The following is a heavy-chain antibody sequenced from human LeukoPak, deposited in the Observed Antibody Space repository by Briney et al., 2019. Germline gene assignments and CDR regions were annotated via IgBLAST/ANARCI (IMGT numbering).Heavy chain of an antibody. CDR1: GGSISSSSYY. V-gene: IGHV4-39*07. D-gene: IGHD4-11*01. CDR3: ARDGGDTVNGGGDTNWFDP. J-gene: IGHJ5*02. CDR2: IHYSGST. Sequence: KSSQTLSLTCTVSGGSISSSSYYWGWIRQPPGKGLEWFGSIHYSGSTYYNPSLKSRVTISVDTSKNQFSLKLSSVTAADTAVYYCARDGGDTVNGGGDTNWFDPWGQGTLVTVSS.